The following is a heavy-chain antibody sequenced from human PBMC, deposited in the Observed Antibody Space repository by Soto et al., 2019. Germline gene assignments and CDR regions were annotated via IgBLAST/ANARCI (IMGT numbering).Heavy chain of an antibody. V-gene: IGHV4-4*02. CDR1: CGSISRSNW. CDR2: IYHSGST. CDR3: ARSITFDWLFFDN. D-gene: IGHD3-9*01. Sequence: SDTLSLTCAVSCGSISRSNWWSWVRQPPGKGLEWIGEIYHSGSTNYHPSLKSRVTISVDKSKNQFSLKLTSLTAADTAVYYCARSITFDWLFFDNWGQGTLVTVSS. J-gene: IGHJ4*02.